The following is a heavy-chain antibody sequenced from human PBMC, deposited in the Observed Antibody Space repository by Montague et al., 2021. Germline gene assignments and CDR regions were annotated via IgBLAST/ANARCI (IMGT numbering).Heavy chain of an antibody. D-gene: IGHD6-19*01. Sequence: SETLSLTCAVTGDSIGSRNWWSWFRQPPGKGLEWIGEIYQSGTTYYNPSLKSRVTISVDTSKNQFSLKVNSVTAADTAVYYCARGTSDWTVSSDYWGQGTLVTVSS. CDR1: GDSIGSRNW. CDR2: IYQSGTT. CDR3: ARGTSDWTVSSDY. J-gene: IGHJ4*02. V-gene: IGHV4-4*02.